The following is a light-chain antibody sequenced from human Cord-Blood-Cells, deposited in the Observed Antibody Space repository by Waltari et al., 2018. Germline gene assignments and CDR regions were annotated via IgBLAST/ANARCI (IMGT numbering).Light chain of an antibody. V-gene: IGKV1-39*01. CDR3: QQSYSTPYS. J-gene: IGKJ2*03. Sequence: DIQMTQSPSSLSASVGDRVTITCRASQSISSYLNWDQQKPGKAPKLLIYAASSLQSGVPARFSGRGSGTDFTLTISSLQPEDFATYYCQQSYSTPYSFGQGTKLEIK. CDR1: QSISSY. CDR2: AAS.